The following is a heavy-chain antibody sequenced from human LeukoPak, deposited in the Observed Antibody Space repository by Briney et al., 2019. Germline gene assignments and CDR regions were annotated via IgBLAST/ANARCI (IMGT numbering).Heavy chain of an antibody. CDR1: GFTFSSYV. CDR2: IRYDGSSQ. J-gene: IGHJ4*02. D-gene: IGHD6-13*01. CDR3: AKRRDVAAGGSGAFDY. V-gene: IGHV3-30*02. Sequence: GGSLRLSCAASGFTFSSYVMHWVRQAPGKGLEWVAFIRYDGSSQRYTDSVKGRFTISRDNSKNTVYLQMNSLRAEDTAVYYCAKRRDVAAGGSGAFDYWGQGSLVTVSS.